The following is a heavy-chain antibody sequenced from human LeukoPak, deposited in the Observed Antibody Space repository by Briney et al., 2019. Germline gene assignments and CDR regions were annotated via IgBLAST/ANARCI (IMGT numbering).Heavy chain of an antibody. V-gene: IGHV1-18*01. CDR3: ARGGYCSSTSCYNAFDI. CDR1: GYTFTSYG. D-gene: IGHD2-2*02. Sequence: ASVKVSCKASGYTFTSYGISWVRQAPGQGSEWMGWISAYSGNTNYAQKLQGRVTMNTDTATSTAYMELRRLRSDDTAVYYCARGGYCSSTSCYNAFDIWGQGTMVTVSS. CDR2: ISAYSGNT. J-gene: IGHJ3*02.